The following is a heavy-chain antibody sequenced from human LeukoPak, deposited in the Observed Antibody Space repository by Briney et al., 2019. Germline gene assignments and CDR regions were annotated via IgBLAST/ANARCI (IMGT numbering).Heavy chain of an antibody. D-gene: IGHD6-13*01. V-gene: IGHV1-2*02. Sequence: ASVKVSCKASGYIFTGYYIHWVRQAPGQGLEWMGWINSGGTNYAQKFQGRVTMTMDTSIGTDYMDLSRLKSDDTAVYYCTTIAAGGAFDIWGQGTMVTVSS. CDR2: INSGGT. J-gene: IGHJ3*02. CDR1: GYIFTGYY. CDR3: TTIAAGGAFDI.